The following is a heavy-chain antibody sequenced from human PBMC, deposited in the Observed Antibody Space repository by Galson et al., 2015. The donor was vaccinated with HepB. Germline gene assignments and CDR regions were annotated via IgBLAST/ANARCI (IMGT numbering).Heavy chain of an antibody. CDR1: QITISNYW. Sequence: SLRLSCAASQITISNYWMSWVRQAPGKGLEWVANIKQDGSEKYYVDSVKGRFTISRDNARNSLYLQMNSLRAEDTAVYFCASGETGWDWGQGTLVTVSS. D-gene: IGHD1-1*01. CDR2: IKQDGSEK. J-gene: IGHJ4*02. V-gene: IGHV3-7*03. CDR3: ASGETGWD.